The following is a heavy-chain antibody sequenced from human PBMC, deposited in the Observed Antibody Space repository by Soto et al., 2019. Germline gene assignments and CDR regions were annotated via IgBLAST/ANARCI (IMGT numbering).Heavy chain of an antibody. CDR1: GFTFSNYA. Sequence: PGGSLRLSCAASGFTFSNYAMTWVRQAPRKGLEWVSGISVGGENTNYADSVKGRFTISRDNVKNTLFLQMNSLRAEDTAVYFCARIGYYDSSGYLDFGPNRGQRTLVTVSS. CDR2: ISVGGENT. J-gene: IGHJ4*01. CDR3: ARIGYYDSSGYLDFGPN. D-gene: IGHD3-22*01. V-gene: IGHV3-23*01.